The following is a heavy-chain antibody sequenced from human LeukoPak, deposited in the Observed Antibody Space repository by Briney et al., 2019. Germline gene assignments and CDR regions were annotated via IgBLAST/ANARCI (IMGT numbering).Heavy chain of an antibody. J-gene: IGHJ4*02. Sequence: PGGSLRLSCAASGFTFSNYNMNWVRQAPGKGLEWVSSISSSSSYLYYADSVRGRSTISSNTANNSLHLQINGRRAENTADYYFTRVGYGDYYFGYWGQGTLVTVSS. CDR3: TRVGYGDYYFGY. CDR2: ISSSSSYL. D-gene: IGHD4-17*01. V-gene: IGHV3-21*04. CDR1: GFTFSNYN.